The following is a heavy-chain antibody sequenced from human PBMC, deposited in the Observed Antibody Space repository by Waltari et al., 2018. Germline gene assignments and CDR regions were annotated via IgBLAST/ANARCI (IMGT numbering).Heavy chain of an antibody. CDR3: ARPEIIAVADDAFDI. J-gene: IGHJ3*02. V-gene: IGHV3-66*04. CDR2: IYSGGST. Sequence: EVQLVESGGGLVQPGRSLRLSCAASGFTFDDYAMHWVRQAPGKGLEWVSVIYSGGSTYYADSVKGRFTISRDNSKNTLYLQMNSLRAEDTAVYYCARPEIIAVADDAFDIWGQGTMVTVSS. CDR1: GFTFDDYA. D-gene: IGHD6-19*01.